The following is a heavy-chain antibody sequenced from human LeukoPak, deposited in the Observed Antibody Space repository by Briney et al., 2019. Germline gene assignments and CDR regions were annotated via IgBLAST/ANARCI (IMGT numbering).Heavy chain of an antibody. V-gene: IGHV3-73*01. D-gene: IGHD2-2*01. J-gene: IGHJ4*02. CDR3: TRLAYCSSTSCYGSDY. CDR1: GFTFSGSA. Sequence: GGSLRLSRAASGFTFSGSAMHWVRQASGKGLEWVGRIRSKANSYATAYAASVKGRFTISRDDSKNTAYLQMNSLKTEDTAVYYCTRLAYCSSTSCYGSDYWGQGTLVSVSS. CDR2: IRSKANSYAT.